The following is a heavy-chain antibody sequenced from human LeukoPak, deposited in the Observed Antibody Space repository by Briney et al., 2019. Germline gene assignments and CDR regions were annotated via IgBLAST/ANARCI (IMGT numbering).Heavy chain of an antibody. J-gene: IGHJ6*04. CDR2: ISTSGSTI. CDR3: AELGITMIGGV. CDR1: GFTFSSYW. Sequence: GGSLRLSCAASGFTFSSYWMSWVRQAPGKGLEWVSYISTSGSTIYYADSVKGRFTISRDNAKNSLYLQMNSLRAEDTAVYYCAELGITMIGGVWGKGTTVTISS. V-gene: IGHV3-48*04. D-gene: IGHD3-10*02.